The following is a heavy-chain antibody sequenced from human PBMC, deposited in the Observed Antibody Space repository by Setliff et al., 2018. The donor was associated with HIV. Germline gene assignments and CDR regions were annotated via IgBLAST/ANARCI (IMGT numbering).Heavy chain of an antibody. CDR2: INWNSGTI. CDR3: ARGPTGSGSAYLDL. J-gene: IGHJ1*01. Sequence: GGSLRLSCAASGFTFDDYAMHWGRQAPGKGLEWVSGINWNSGTIAYADFVKGRFTISRDNTKNSLHLQMNSLRTDDTALYYCARGPTGSGSAYLDLWGQGMPVTVSS. CDR1: GFTFDDYA. V-gene: IGHV3-9*01. D-gene: IGHD3-10*01.